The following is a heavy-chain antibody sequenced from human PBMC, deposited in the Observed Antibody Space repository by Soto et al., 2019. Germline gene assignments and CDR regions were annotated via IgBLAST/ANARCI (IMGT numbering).Heavy chain of an antibody. CDR3: AKRSSSFTFDY. Sequence: GSLRLSCAASGFTFSRHAMHWVRQAPGKGLEYVSAISSNGGSTYYANSVKGRFTISRDNSKNTLYLQMGSLRAEDTAVYYCAKRSSSFTFDYWGQGTLVTVSS. D-gene: IGHD6-6*01. CDR1: GFTFSRHA. CDR2: ISSNGGST. J-gene: IGHJ4*02. V-gene: IGHV3-64*01.